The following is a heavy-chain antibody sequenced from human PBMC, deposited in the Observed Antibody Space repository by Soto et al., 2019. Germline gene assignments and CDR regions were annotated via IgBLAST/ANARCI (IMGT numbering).Heavy chain of an antibody. J-gene: IGHJ4*02. CDR1: GFTFSGYW. CDR2: ISGDGSSA. D-gene: IGHD1-1*01. V-gene: IGHV3-74*01. Sequence: EVHLAESGGGLVQPGGSLRLSCAASGFTFSGYWMHWVRQVPGKRLVWVSRISGDGSSAHYADFAKGRFTISRDNAKNTVYLQMNSLRVDDTAVYYCARRDWNGGYCDFWGQGILVTVSS. CDR3: ARRDWNGGYCDF.